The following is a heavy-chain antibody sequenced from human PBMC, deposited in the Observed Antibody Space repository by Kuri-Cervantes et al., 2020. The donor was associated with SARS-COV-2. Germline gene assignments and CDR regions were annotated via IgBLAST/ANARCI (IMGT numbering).Heavy chain of an antibody. Sequence: ASVKVSCKASGYTFTSYGISRVRQAPGQGLEWVGWISAYNGNTNYAQKLQGRVTMTTDTSTSTAYMELRSLRSEDTAVYYCARDRGGYVVGATMHFDYWGQGTLVTVSS. CDR3: ARDRGGYVVGATMHFDY. V-gene: IGHV1-18*01. CDR1: GYTFTSYG. D-gene: IGHD1-26*01. CDR2: ISAYNGNT. J-gene: IGHJ4*02.